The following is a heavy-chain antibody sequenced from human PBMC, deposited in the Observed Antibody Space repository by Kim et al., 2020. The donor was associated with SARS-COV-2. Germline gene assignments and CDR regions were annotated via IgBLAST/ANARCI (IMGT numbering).Heavy chain of an antibody. CDR1: GGSISSGDYY. J-gene: IGHJ5*02. CDR3: ARGPNYDFWSGYSKNNWFDP. Sequence: SETLSLTCTVSGGSISSGDYYWSWIRQPPGKGLEWIGYIYYSGSTYYNPSLKSRVTISVDTSKNQFSLKLSSVTAADTAVYYCARGPNYDFWSGYSKNNWFDPWGQGTLVTVSS. V-gene: IGHV4-30-4*01. D-gene: IGHD3-3*01. CDR2: IYYSGST.